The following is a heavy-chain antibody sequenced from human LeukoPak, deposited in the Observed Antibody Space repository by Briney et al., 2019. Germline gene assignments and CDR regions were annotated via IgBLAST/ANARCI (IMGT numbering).Heavy chain of an antibody. D-gene: IGHD4-17*01. CDR2: IIPIFGTA. CDR1: GGTFSSYA. CDR3: VRAPNYGDYGWYFDL. V-gene: IGHV1-69*05. J-gene: IGHJ2*01. Sequence: SVKVSCKASGGTFSSYAISWVRQAPGQGLEWMGGIIPIFGTANYAQKFQGRVTITTDESTSTAYMELSSLRSEDTAVYYCVRAPNYGDYGWYFDLWGRGTLVTVSS.